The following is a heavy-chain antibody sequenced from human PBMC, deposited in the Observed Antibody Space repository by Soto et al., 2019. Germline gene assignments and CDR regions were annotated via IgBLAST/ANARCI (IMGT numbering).Heavy chain of an antibody. CDR1: GGTFSSYA. CDR2: IIPIFGTA. CDR3: ARDPYYYGSGRTDYGMDV. V-gene: IGHV1-69*06. J-gene: IGHJ6*02. Sequence: SVKVSCKASGGTFSSYAISWVRQAPGQGLEWMGGIIPIFGTANYAQKFQGRVTITADKSTSTAYMELSSLRSEDTAVYYCARDPYYYGSGRTDYGMDVWGQGTTVTISS. D-gene: IGHD3-10*01.